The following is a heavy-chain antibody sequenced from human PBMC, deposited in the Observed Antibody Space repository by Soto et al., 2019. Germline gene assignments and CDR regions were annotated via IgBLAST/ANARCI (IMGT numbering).Heavy chain of an antibody. V-gene: IGHV3-33*01. J-gene: IGHJ6*02. D-gene: IGHD4-17*01. Sequence: GGSLRLSCAASGFTFSSYGMHWVRQAPGKGLEWVAVIWYDGSNKYYADSVKGRFTISRDNSKNTLYLQMNSLRAEDTAVYYCARDRSMTTVTTNGMDVWGQGTTVTVSS. CDR2: IWYDGSNK. CDR3: ARDRSMTTVTTNGMDV. CDR1: GFTFSSYG.